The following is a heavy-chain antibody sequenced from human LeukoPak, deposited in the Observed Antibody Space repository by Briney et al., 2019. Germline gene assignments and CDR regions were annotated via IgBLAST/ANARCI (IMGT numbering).Heavy chain of an antibody. D-gene: IGHD6-19*01. J-gene: IGHJ4*02. CDR1: GFTFSSYW. CDR2: INSDGSST. Sequence: GGSLRLSCAASGFTFSSYWMHWVRQAPGKGLVWVSRINSDGSSTSYADSVKGRFTISRDNAKNTLYLQMNSLRAEDTGVYYCGIMNIAVAGMWGQGTLVTVSS. CDR3: GIMNIAVAGM. V-gene: IGHV3-74*01.